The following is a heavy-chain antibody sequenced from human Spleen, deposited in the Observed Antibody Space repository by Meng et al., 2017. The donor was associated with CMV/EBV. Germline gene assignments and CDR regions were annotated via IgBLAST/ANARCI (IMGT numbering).Heavy chain of an antibody. CDR1: GYSFTTFG. Sequence: ASVKVSCKASGYSFTTFGINWVRQAPGQGLEWVGWISPYDGDTNYARKLQGRVTMTTDTSTTTAYMELRSLRSDDMAVYYCARDLEYCGSTTCYEDCFDPWGQGTLVTVSS. CDR3: ARDLEYCGSTTCYEDCFDP. V-gene: IGHV1-18*03. J-gene: IGHJ5*02. D-gene: IGHD2/OR15-2a*01. CDR2: ISPYDGDT.